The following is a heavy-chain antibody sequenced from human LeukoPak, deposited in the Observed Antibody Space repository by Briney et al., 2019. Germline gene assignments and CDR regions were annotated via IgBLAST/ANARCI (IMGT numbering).Heavy chain of an antibody. D-gene: IGHD2-15*01. CDR3: ARRHPIDYCSGGSCYLFDY. J-gene: IGHJ4*02. CDR2: IYYSGST. Sequence: SETLSLTCTVSGGSISISSYYWGWIRQPPGKGLEWIRSIYYSGSTYYNPSLKSRVTISVDTSKNQFSLKLSSVTAADTAVYYCARRHPIDYCSGGSCYLFDYWGQGTLVTVSS. CDR1: GGSISISSYY. V-gene: IGHV4-39*01.